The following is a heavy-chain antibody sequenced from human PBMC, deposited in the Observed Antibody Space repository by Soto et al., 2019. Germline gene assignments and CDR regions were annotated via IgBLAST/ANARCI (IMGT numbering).Heavy chain of an antibody. Sequence: QVQLVQSGAEVKKPGASVKVSCKASGYTFTSYGISWVRQAPGQGLEWMGWISAYNGNTNYAQKLQGRVTMXXDXSXXTAYMELRSLRSDDTAVYYCARDGDSSGWYIAFDIWGQGTMVTVSS. V-gene: IGHV1-18*01. CDR1: GYTFTSYG. CDR2: ISAYNGNT. D-gene: IGHD6-19*01. CDR3: ARDGDSSGWYIAFDI. J-gene: IGHJ3*02.